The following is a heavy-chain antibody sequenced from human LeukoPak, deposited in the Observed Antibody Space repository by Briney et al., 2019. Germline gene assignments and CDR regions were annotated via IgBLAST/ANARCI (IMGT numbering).Heavy chain of an antibody. D-gene: IGHD3-10*01. CDR3: ARHGMSTMVREITN. V-gene: IGHV7-4-1*02. CDR2: IYTNTGNP. Sequence: ASVKVSCRASGYSLIVYYMHWIRQAPGQGLEWMGWIYTNTGNPTYAQGFTGRFVFSLDTSVSTAYLQISSLKADDTAVYYCARHGMSTMVREITNWGQGTLVTVSS. CDR1: GYSLIVYY. J-gene: IGHJ4*02.